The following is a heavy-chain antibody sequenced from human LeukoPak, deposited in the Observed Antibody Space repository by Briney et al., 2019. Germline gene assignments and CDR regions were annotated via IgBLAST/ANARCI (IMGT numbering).Heavy chain of an antibody. CDR3: AKIRSDVVMSVPHYFDY. V-gene: IGHV3-23*01. Sequence: GGSLRLSCAASGFTFSSYSMNWVRQAPGKGLQWVSTISGSGGRTFHADSVKGRISISRDNSKSTLSLQMNSLRPEDTAVYYCAKIRSDVVMSVPHYFDYWGQGTLVTVSS. CDR2: ISGSGGRT. J-gene: IGHJ4*02. D-gene: IGHD3-10*01. CDR1: GFTFSSYS.